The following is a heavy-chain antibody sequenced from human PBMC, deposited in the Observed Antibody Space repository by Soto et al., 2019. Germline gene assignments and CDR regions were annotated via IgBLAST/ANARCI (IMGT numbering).Heavy chain of an antibody. CDR1: GFTFGSYA. V-gene: IGHV3-23*01. D-gene: IGHD2-8*02. J-gene: IGHJ6*02. Sequence: GGSLRLSCAASGFTFGSYAMTWVRQAPGKGLEWVSSISGGDETTYYTDSVKGRFTISRDNSKSTVTLQMNSLRVEDTAVYYCVKDWTGDRCPCMDVWGQGTTVTVSS. CDR3: VKDWTGDRCPCMDV. CDR2: ISGGDETT.